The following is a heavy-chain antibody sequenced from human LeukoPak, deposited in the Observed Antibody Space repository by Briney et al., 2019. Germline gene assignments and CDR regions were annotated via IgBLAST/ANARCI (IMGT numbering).Heavy chain of an antibody. CDR1: GGSISSYY. J-gene: IGHJ4*02. CDR2: IYTSGST. CDR3: ARRAGLHSLDY. D-gene: IGHD4-4*01. Sequence: SETLSLTCTVSGGSISSYYWSWIRQPAGKGLEWIGRIYTSGSTNYNPSLKSRVTISVDTSKNQFSLRLSSVTAADTALYFCARRAGLHSLDYWDQGTLVTVSS. V-gene: IGHV4-4*07.